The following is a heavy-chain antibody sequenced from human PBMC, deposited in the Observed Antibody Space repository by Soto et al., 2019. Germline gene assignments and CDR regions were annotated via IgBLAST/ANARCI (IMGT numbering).Heavy chain of an antibody. CDR2: IRSKAYGGTT. CDR1: GFTFGDYA. J-gene: IGHJ5*02. V-gene: IGHV3-49*03. CDR3: TTNYYDTSGYDSWFDP. D-gene: IGHD3-22*01. Sequence: PGGSLRLSCTASGFTFGDYAMSWFRQAPGKGLEWVGFIRSKAYGGTTVYAASVKGRFTISRDDSKSIAYLQMNSLKTEDTAVYYCTTNYYDTSGYDSWFDPWGQGTLVTDSS.